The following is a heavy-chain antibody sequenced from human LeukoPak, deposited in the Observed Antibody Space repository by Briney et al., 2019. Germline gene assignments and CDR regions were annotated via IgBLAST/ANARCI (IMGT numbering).Heavy chain of an antibody. J-gene: IGHJ4*02. CDR2: IYTGGST. V-gene: IGHV4-4*07. D-gene: IGHD3-3*01. CDR3: ARARNNYDFWSGYYNDY. Sequence: SETLSLTCTVSGGSISSYYWSWIRQPAGKGLEWIGRIYTGGSTNYNPSLKSRVTISVDTSKNQFSLRLSSVTAAGTAVYYCARARNNYDFWSGYYNDYWGQGTLVTVSS. CDR1: GGSISSYY.